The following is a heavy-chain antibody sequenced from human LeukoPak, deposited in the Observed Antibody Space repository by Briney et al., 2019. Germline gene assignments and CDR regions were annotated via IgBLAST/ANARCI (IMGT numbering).Heavy chain of an antibody. D-gene: IGHD3-10*02. CDR3: AELGITMIGGV. J-gene: IGHJ6*04. CDR2: IEGDGSGT. Sequence: GGSLRLSCGASRFTFSNYAMTWVRQAPGKGLEWVSSIEGDGSGTYYADSVRGRFIVSRDNAKNSLYLQMNSLRAEDTAVYYCAELGITMIGGVWGKGTTVTISS. CDR1: RFTFSNYA. V-gene: IGHV3-23*03.